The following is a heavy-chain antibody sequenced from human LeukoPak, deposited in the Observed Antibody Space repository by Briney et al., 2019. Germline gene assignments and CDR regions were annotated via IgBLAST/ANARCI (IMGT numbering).Heavy chain of an antibody. CDR1: GGSFSGYH. J-gene: IGHJ6*03. D-gene: IGHD2-2*01. V-gene: IGHV4-34*01. CDR3: ARVLWGIVVVPAANNYYYYYMDV. CDR2: INHSGST. Sequence: SETLSLTCAVYGGSFSGYHRSWIRQPPGKGLEWIGEINHSGSTNYNPSLKSRVTISVDTSKNQFSLKLSSVTAADTAVYYCARVLWGIVVVPAANNYYYYYMDVWGKGTTVTVSS.